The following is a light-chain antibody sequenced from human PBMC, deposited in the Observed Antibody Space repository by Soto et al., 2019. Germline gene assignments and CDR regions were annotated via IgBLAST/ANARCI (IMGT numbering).Light chain of an antibody. CDR3: CSYAGSYTYV. CDR1: SSDVGGYNY. J-gene: IGLJ1*01. Sequence: QSALTQPRSVSGSPGQSVTISCTGTSSDVGGYNYVSWYQQHPGKAPKLMIYDVSKRPSGVPDRFSGSKSGNTASLTISGLQAEDAADYYCCSYAGSYTYVFGTGNKLTVL. CDR2: DVS. V-gene: IGLV2-11*01.